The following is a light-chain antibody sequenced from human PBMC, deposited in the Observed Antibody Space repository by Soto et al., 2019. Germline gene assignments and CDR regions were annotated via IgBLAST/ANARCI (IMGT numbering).Light chain of an antibody. J-gene: IGKJ1*01. V-gene: IGKV3-20*01. Sequence: NVLTQSPGTLSLSPGERATLSCRASQSVSSSYLAGYQQKPGQAPRLLIYGASSRATGIPDRFSGSGSGADFTLTISRLEPEEFAVYYCQQYGSSPSTFGQGAKVDIK. CDR2: GAS. CDR1: QSVSSSY. CDR3: QQYGSSPST.